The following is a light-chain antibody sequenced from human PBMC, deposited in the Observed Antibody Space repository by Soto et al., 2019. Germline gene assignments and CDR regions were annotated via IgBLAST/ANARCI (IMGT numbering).Light chain of an antibody. CDR2: AAS. Sequence: KVMTQSPGTLSLSPGERATLSCRASQSVNTHLAWYQQKPGQAPRLLIYAASTRATGIPVRFSGSGSGTEFTLTINSLQSEDFAVYYCQQYDKWPITFGQGTQLEVK. CDR1: QSVNTH. CDR3: QQYDKWPIT. J-gene: IGKJ5*01. V-gene: IGKV3-15*01.